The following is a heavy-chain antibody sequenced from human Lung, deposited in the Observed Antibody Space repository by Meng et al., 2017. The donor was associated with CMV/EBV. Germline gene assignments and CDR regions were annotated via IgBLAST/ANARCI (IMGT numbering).Heavy chain of an antibody. CDR3: ARAVDYYYYYGMDV. CDR2: IIPIFGTA. V-gene: IGHV1-69*05. CDR1: GGTFSSYA. Sequence: SVXVSXXASGGTFSSYAISWVRQAPGQGLEWMGGIIPIFGTANYAQKFQGRVTITTDESTGTAYMELSSLRSEDTAVYYCARAVDYYYYYGMDVWGQGTTVTVSS. J-gene: IGHJ6*02.